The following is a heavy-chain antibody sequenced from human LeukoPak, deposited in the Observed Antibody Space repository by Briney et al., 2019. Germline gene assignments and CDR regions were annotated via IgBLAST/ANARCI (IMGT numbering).Heavy chain of an antibody. D-gene: IGHD3-10*01. CDR2: IYYSGST. CDR1: GGSISSSIYY. V-gene: IGHV4-39*07. CDR3: ARAPYGPRRYYFDY. Sequence: SETLSLTCTVSGGSISSSIYYWGWIRQPPGKGLEWIGSIYYSGSTNYNPSLKSRVTISVDTSKNQFSLKLSSVTAADTAVYYCARAPYGPRRYYFDYWGQGTLVTVSS. J-gene: IGHJ4*02.